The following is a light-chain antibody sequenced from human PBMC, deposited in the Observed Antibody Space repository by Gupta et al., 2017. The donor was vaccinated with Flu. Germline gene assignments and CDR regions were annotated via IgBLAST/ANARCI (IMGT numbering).Light chain of an antibody. CDR1: QGIGND. CDR2: TAS. J-gene: IGKJ4*01. V-gene: IGKV1-17*01. CDR3: RQQNKYPIT. Sequence: DIQMTQSPSSLSASVGDRITITCRASQGIGNDLGWYQQKPGKALKRLILTASSLESGVPPRFNGSGSGTEFTLTISGLQPEDFATYYCRQQNKYPITFGGGTKVEIK.